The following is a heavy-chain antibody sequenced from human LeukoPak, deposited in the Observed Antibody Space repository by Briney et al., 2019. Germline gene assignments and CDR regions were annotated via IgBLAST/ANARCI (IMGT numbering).Heavy chain of an antibody. D-gene: IGHD2-15*01. J-gene: IGHJ5*02. CDR1: GGSISYYY. CDR2: FHTRGST. Sequence: SETLSLTCTVSGGSISYYYWSWIRQPAGKGLEWIGRFHTRGSTNYNPSLKSRVIISVDTSKNQFSLKLNSVTAADTAVYYCARVDGSCSGGSCPSGNWFDPWGQGTLVTVSS. CDR3: ARVDGSCSGGSCPSGNWFDP. V-gene: IGHV4-4*07.